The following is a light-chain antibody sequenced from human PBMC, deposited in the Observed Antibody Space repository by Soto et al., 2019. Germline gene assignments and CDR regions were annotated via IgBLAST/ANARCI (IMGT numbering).Light chain of an antibody. V-gene: IGKV2-30*02. J-gene: IGKJ4*01. CDR3: QQLSSYPLT. CDR2: KVS. CDR1: LSLVHSDGITY. Sequence: DVVMTQSPLSLPVTLGQPASICCRSNLSLVHSDGITYFSWFQQRPGRYPRRLIYKVSNRDSGVPARFSGRGPGTDFTPTTSRLEPEDFAVYYCQQLSSYPLTFGRGTQVDIK.